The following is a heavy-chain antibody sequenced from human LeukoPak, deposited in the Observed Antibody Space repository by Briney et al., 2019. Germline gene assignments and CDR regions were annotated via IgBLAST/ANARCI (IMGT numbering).Heavy chain of an antibody. Sequence: GGSLRLSCAASGFTFSIYEMNWVRQAPGKGLEWVSGISWNSGSIGYADSVKGRFTISRDNAKNSLYLQMNSLRAEDTALYYCASIAAAGTGDYWGQGTLVTVSS. CDR2: ISWNSGSI. V-gene: IGHV3-9*01. CDR3: ASIAAAGTGDY. CDR1: GFTFSIYE. D-gene: IGHD6-13*01. J-gene: IGHJ4*02.